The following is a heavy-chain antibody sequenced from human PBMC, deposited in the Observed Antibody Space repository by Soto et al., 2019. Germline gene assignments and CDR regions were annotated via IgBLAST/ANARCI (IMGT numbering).Heavy chain of an antibody. D-gene: IGHD3-10*01. CDR2: INPFDGSR. V-gene: IGHV1-46*03. CDR1: GYIFTSYY. CDR3: SRVDPGETSPFXH. Sequence: ASVKVSCKASGYIFTSYYIHWVRQAPGQGLEWMGWINPFDGSRMFAQSFQGRVTMTRDTSTSTVYMEVSSLRSEDTAVYYCSRVDPGETSPFXHWGQGTLVTVSS. J-gene: IGHJ4*02.